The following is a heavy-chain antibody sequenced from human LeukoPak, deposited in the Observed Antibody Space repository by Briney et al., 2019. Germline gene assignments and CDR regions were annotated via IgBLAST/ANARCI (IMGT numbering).Heavy chain of an antibody. J-gene: IGHJ4*02. D-gene: IGHD1-26*01. V-gene: IGHV1-69*04. CDR2: IIPILGIA. CDR3: ARDQDSVGGDDY. CDR1: GGTFSSYA. Sequence: ASVKVSCKASGGTFSSYAISWVRQAPGQGLEWMGRIIPILGIANYAQKFQGRVTITADKSTSTAYMELSSLRSEDTAVYYCARDQDSVGGDDYWGQGTLVTVSS.